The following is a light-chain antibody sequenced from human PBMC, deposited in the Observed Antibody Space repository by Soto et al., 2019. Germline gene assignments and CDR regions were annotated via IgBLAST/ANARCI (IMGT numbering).Light chain of an antibody. CDR1: QAISTW. CDR3: QQANSFPRT. Sequence: DIQMTQSPSSVSASVGDRVTITCRPSQAISTWLAWYQQKPGKAPKLLIYAASNLQTGVPSRFSGSGSGTDFTLTISSLQPEDFATYYCQQANSFPRTFGQGTKVEIK. J-gene: IGKJ1*01. CDR2: AAS. V-gene: IGKV1D-12*01.